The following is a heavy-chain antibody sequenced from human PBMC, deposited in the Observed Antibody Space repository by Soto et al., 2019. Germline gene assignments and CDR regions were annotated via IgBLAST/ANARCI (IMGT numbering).Heavy chain of an antibody. CDR2: INHSGST. J-gene: IGHJ4*02. Sequence: SETLSLTCAVYGGSFSGYYWSWIRQPPGKGLEWIGEINHSGSTNYNPSLKSRVTISVDTSKNQFSLKLSSVTAADTAVYYCAREAQSLGVRYYDYVWGSYRPWYFDYWGQGTLVTVSS. V-gene: IGHV4-34*01. D-gene: IGHD3-16*02. CDR3: AREAQSLGVRYYDYVWGSYRPWYFDY. CDR1: GGSFSGYY.